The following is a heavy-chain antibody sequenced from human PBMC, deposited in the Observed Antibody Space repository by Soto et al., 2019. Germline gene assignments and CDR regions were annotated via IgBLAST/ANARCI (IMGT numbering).Heavy chain of an antibody. V-gene: IGHV4-34*01. J-gene: IGHJ4*02. Sequence: SETLSLTCAVYGGSFSGYYWSWIRQPPGKGLEWIGEINHSGSTNYNPSLKSRVTISVDTSKNQFSLKLRSVTAADTAMYYCANVGGGGPVTAARGRFDSWGQGT. D-gene: IGHD3-10*02. CDR3: ANVGGGGPVTAARGRFDS. CDR1: GGSFSGYY. CDR2: INHSGST.